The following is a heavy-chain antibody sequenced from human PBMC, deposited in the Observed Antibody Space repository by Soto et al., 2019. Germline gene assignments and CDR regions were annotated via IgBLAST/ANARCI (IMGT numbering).Heavy chain of an antibody. V-gene: IGHV1-2*04. Sequence: QVQLVQSGAEVKKPGASVKVSCKASGYTFTGYYMHWVRQAPGQGLEWMGWINPNSGGTNYAQKFQGWVTMTRDTSISTAYVELSRLRSDDTAVYYCARGGRKVVPAASGTYYYYGMDVSGQGATVTVSS. CDR3: ARGGRKVVPAASGTYYYYGMDV. D-gene: IGHD2-2*01. J-gene: IGHJ6*02. CDR2: INPNSGGT. CDR1: GYTFTGYY.